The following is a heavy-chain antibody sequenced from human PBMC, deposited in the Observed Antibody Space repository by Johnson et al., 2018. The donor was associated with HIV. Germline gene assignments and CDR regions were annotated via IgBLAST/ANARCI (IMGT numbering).Heavy chain of an antibody. D-gene: IGHD2-21*01. CDR1: GFTFSDYY. CDR2: ISYDGSNK. Sequence: VQLVESGGGLVKPGGSLRLSCAASGFTFSDYYMSWIRQAPGKGLEWVAVISYDGSNKYYADSVKGRFTISRDNSKNTLYLQMNSLRAEDTAVYYCAILGWGAFDIWGQGTMVTVSS. J-gene: IGHJ3*02. V-gene: IGHV3-30*14. CDR3: AILGWGAFDI.